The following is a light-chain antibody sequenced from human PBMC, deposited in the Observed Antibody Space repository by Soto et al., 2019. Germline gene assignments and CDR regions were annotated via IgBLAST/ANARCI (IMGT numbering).Light chain of an antibody. CDR2: EAT. CDR3: YSFAVGATFL. Sequence: QSVLTQPASVSGSPGPSITISCTGSSSDIGSYNLVSWYQQHPGKAPKLMIFEATKRPSGVSNRFSGSRSGNTASLTISALQAEDESYYSCYSFAVGATFLFGGGTKLTVL. J-gene: IGLJ2*01. V-gene: IGLV2-23*02. CDR1: SSDIGSYNL.